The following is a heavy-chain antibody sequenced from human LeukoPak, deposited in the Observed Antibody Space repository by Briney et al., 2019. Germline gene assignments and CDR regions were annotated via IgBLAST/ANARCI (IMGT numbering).Heavy chain of an antibody. CDR2: AYYRSKWYN. Sequence: SQTLSLTCAISGDSVSTNSAAWNWIRQSPSRGLEWLGRAYYRSKWYNDYAVSVKSRITINPDTSKNQFPLQLNSVTPEDTAVYYCARERGAAGTPPGFDYWGQGTLVTVSS. CDR1: GDSVSTNSAA. V-gene: IGHV6-1*01. D-gene: IGHD6-13*01. CDR3: ARERGAAGTPPGFDY. J-gene: IGHJ4*02.